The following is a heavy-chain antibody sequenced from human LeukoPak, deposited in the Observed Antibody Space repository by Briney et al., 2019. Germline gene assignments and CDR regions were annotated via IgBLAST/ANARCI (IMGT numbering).Heavy chain of an antibody. V-gene: IGHV1-18*01. CDR2: ISAYNGNT. CDR3: ARVPIAVAGTYYYYYGMDV. D-gene: IGHD6-19*01. Sequence: GASVKVSCKASGYTFTSYGISWVRQAPGQGLEWMGWISAYNGNTNYAQKLQGRVTMTTDTSTSTAYMELRSLRSDDTAVYYCARVPIAVAGTYYYYYGMDVWGQGTTVAVSS. CDR1: GYTFTSYG. J-gene: IGHJ6*02.